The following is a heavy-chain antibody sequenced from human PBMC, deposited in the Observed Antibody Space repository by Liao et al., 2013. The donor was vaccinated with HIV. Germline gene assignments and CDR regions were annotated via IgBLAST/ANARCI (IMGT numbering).Heavy chain of an antibody. D-gene: IGHD2-8*01. CDR2: IYGSGSA. CDR3: AREYCTSSTCSDY. CDR1: GGSISSFY. Sequence: QVQLQESGPGLVKPSETLSLTCTVSGGSISSFYWTWIRQPAGKGLEWIGRIYGSGSATYNPSLQGRVTMSVDTYKNQFSLRLRSVTAADSAIYYCAREYCTSSTCSDYWGQGTLVTVSS. V-gene: IGHV4-4*07. J-gene: IGHJ4*02.